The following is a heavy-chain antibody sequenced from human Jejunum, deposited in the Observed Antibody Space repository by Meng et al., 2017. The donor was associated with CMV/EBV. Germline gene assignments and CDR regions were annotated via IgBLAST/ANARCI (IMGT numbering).Heavy chain of an antibody. CDR1: GFSFNYYG. J-gene: IGHJ4*02. CDR2: ISSSGNYM. V-gene: IGHV3-21*01. CDR3: AREISMVRGGAE. D-gene: IGHD3-10*01. Sequence: ASGFSFNYYGMTWVRQAPGKGLGWVSSISSSGNYMNYADSVKGRFTISRDSAKDSLYLQMNSLRVEDTAVYYCAREISMVRGGAEWGQGTLVTVSS.